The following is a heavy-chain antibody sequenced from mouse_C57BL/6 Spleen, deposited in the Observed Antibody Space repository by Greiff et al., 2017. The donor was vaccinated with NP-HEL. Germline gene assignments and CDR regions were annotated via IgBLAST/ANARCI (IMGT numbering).Heavy chain of an antibody. CDR2: IYPSDSET. V-gene: IGHV1-61*01. CDR1: GYTFTSYW. Sequence: QVQLQQPGAELVRPGSSVKLSCKASGYTFTSYWMDWVKQRPGQGLEWIGNIYPSDSETHYNQKFKDKATLTVDKSSSTAYMQLSSLTSEDSAVYYCARYGNSGFAYWGQGTLVTVSA. CDR3: ARYGNSGFAY. D-gene: IGHD2-1*01. J-gene: IGHJ3*01.